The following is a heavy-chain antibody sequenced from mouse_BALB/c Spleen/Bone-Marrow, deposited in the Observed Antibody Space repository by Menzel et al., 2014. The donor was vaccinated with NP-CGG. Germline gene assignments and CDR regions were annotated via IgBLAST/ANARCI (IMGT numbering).Heavy chain of an antibody. J-gene: IGHJ4*01. CDR2: INPYNDGT. Sequence: VQLKQSGPELVKPGASVKMSCKASGYTFTSYVMHWVKQKPGQGLEWIGYINPYNDGTKYNEKFKGKATLTSDKSSSTAYMELSSLTSEDSAVYYCARRGFDEGYYAMDYWGQGTSATVSS. V-gene: IGHV1-14*01. CDR3: ARRGFDEGYYAMDY. CDR1: GYTFTSYV.